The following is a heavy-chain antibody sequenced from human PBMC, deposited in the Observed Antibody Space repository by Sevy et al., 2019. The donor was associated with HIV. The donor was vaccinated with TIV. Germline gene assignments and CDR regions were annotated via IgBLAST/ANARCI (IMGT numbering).Heavy chain of an antibody. V-gene: IGHV3-33*06. J-gene: IGHJ4*02. D-gene: IGHD2-15*01. CDR2: IWYDGSNK. Sequence: GGSLRLSCAASGFTFSSYGMHWVRQAPGKGLEWVAVIWYDGSNKYYADSVKGRFTISRDNSKNRLYLQMNSLRAEDTAVYYCAKSPAYCSGGSCYFPYFDYWGQGTLVTVSS. CDR1: GFTFSSYG. CDR3: AKSPAYCSGGSCYFPYFDY.